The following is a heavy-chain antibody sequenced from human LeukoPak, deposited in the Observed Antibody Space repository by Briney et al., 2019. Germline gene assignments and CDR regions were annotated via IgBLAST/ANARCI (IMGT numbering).Heavy chain of an antibody. V-gene: IGHV4-39*07. D-gene: IGHD5-24*01. CDR3: ASGIDGYTDDAFDI. Sequence: SETLSLTCTVSGDSISSDSHYCGWIRQPPGEGLEWIGSMYYSGSTHYNPSLKSRVTISVDTSKNQFSLKVSSVTAADTAVYYCASGIDGYTDDAFDIWGQGTLVTVSS. J-gene: IGHJ3*02. CDR2: MYYSGST. CDR1: GDSISSDSHY.